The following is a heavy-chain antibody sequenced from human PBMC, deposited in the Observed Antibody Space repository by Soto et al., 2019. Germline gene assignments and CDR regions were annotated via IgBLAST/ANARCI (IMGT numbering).Heavy chain of an antibody. V-gene: IGHV3-23*01. CDR1: GFTFSSYA. D-gene: IGHD3-10*01. CDR3: AKAVGGCGELLKDYYYYGMDV. J-gene: IGHJ6*02. Sequence: EVQLLESGGGLVQPGGSLRLSCAASGFTFSSYAMSWVRQAPGKGLEWVSAISGSGGSTYYADSVKGRFTISRDNSKNTLYLQMNSLRAEDTAVYYCAKAVGGCGELLKDYYYYGMDVWGQGTTVTVSS. CDR2: ISGSGGST.